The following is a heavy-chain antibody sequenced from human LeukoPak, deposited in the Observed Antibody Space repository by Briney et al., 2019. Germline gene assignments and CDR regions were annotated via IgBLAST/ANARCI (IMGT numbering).Heavy chain of an antibody. V-gene: IGHV3-20*04. Sequence: GGSLRLFCADSGFTFDDYGMSWVRQAPGKGLEWVSGINWNGGSTGYADSVKGRFTISRDNAKNSLYLQMNSLRAEDTALYYCARGYCSSTSCYFDYWGQGTLVTVSS. J-gene: IGHJ4*02. CDR2: INWNGGST. D-gene: IGHD2-2*01. CDR3: ARGYCSSTSCYFDY. CDR1: GFTFDDYG.